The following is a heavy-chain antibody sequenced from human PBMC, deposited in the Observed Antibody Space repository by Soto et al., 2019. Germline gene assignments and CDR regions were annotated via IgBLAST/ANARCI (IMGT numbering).Heavy chain of an antibody. CDR1: GYTFTSYA. D-gene: IGHD2-2*02. J-gene: IGHJ5*02. V-gene: IGHV1-3*01. CDR2: INAGNGNT. CDR3: ARDFEGYCSSTSCYTYWFDP. Sequence: ASVKVSCKASGYTFTSYAMHWVRQAPGQRLEWMGWINAGNGNTKYSQKFQGRVTITRDTSASTAYMELSSLRSEDTAVYYCARDFEGYCSSTSCYTYWFDPWGQGTLVTVSS.